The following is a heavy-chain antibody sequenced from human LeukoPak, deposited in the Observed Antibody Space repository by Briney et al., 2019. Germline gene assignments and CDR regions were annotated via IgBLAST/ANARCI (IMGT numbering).Heavy chain of an antibody. Sequence: PGRSLRLSCAASGFTFSSYGMHWVRQAPGKGLEWVAVISYDGSNKYYADSVKGRFTISRDNYKNTLYLQMNSLRADDTAVYYCAKDASGAQLLRLYYYYGMDVWGQGTTVTVSS. CDR1: GFTFSSYG. D-gene: IGHD2-2*01. CDR3: AKDASGAQLLRLYYYYGMDV. J-gene: IGHJ6*02. CDR2: ISYDGSNK. V-gene: IGHV3-30*18.